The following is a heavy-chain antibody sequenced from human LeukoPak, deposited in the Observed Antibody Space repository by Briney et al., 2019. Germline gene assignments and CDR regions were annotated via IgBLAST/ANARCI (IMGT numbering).Heavy chain of an antibody. CDR2: IYSGGST. Sequence: GGSLRLSCAASGFTVSSNYMSWVRQAPGKGLEWVSVIYSGGSTYYADSVKGRFTISRDNSKNTLYPQMNSLRAEDTAVYYCASARYSSLYGMDVWGQGTTVTVSS. D-gene: IGHD5-18*01. V-gene: IGHV3-53*01. J-gene: IGHJ6*02. CDR1: GFTVSSNY. CDR3: ASARYSSLYGMDV.